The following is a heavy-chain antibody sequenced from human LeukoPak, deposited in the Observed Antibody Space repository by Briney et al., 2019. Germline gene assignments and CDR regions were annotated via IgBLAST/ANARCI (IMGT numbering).Heavy chain of an antibody. V-gene: IGHV4-39*07. Sequence: SETLSLTCTVSGGSISNSSYYWGWIRQAPGKGLEWIGSIYYSGSTYYNPSLRSRVTISLDTSKNQFSLKLNSVTAADTAVYYCARAGTVAFDIWGQGTMVTVSS. CDR2: IYYSGST. D-gene: IGHD6-13*01. J-gene: IGHJ3*02. CDR1: GGSISNSSYY. CDR3: ARAGTVAFDI.